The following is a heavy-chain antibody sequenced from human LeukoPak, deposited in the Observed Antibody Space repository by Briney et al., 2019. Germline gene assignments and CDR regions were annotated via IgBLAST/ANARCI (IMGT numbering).Heavy chain of an antibody. J-gene: IGHJ4*02. D-gene: IGHD2-2*01. CDR3: ARGGGGVVPAAPSDY. Sequence: ASVKVSCKASGYTFTGYYMHWVRQAPGQGLEWMGWINPNSGGTNYAQKFQGRVTMTRDTSISTAYMELSRLRSDDTAVYYCARGGGGVVPAAPSDYWGQGTLVTVSS. CDR1: GYTFTGYY. CDR2: INPNSGGT. V-gene: IGHV1-2*02.